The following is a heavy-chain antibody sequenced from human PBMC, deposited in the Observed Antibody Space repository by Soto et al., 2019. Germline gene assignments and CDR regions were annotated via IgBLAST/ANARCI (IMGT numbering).Heavy chain of an antibody. D-gene: IGHD3-9*01. CDR1: GGSFSGYY. V-gene: IGHV4-34*01. J-gene: IGHJ5*02. CDR2: VNHSGST. CDR3: ARGWSGLVIIRFDP. Sequence: ETLSLTCAVYGGSFSGYYWSWIRQPPGKGLEWIGEVNHSGSTNYNPSLKSRVTISVDTSKNQFSLKLSSVTAADTAVYYCARGWSGLVIIRFDPWGQGTLVTVSS.